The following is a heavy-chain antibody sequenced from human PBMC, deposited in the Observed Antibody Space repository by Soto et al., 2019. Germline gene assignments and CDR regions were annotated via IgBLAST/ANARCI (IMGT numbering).Heavy chain of an antibody. CDR2: ISAYNGNT. CDR3: ARADIPENWFDP. J-gene: IGHJ5*02. V-gene: IGHV1-18*04. CDR1: GYTFSNYG. D-gene: IGHD2-15*01. Sequence: QVQLVQSGAEVKKPGASVKVSCKASGYTFSNYGLSWVRQAPGQGLEWMGWISAYNGNTNYAQKFQGRVTMTTDASTSTAYMELRSLRSDDTAVYFCARADIPENWFDPWGQGTLVTVSS.